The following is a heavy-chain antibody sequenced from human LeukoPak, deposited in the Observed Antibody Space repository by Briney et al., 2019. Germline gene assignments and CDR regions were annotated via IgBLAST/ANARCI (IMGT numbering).Heavy chain of an antibody. J-gene: IGHJ4*02. V-gene: IGHV3-33*01. D-gene: IGHD6-13*01. CDR1: GFSLSAYG. CDR3: ARSQSSSLIDF. CDR2: IWYDGTSK. Sequence: GGSLRLSCAASGFSLSAYGVHWVRQAPGKGLEWVAVIWYDGTSKDYADSVKGRFTFSRDNSKNTLYLQMNSLTVEDTAVYYCARSQSSSLIDFWGQGTLVTVSS.